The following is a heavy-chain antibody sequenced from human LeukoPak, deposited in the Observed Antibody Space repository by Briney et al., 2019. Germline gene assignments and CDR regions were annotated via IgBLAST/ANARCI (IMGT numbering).Heavy chain of an antibody. J-gene: IGHJ3*02. D-gene: IGHD4/OR15-4a*01. CDR1: GFTFSSYA. V-gene: IGHV3-23*01. CDR3: VKESGFMVAPNSAFDI. Sequence: GESLRLSCAVSGFTFSSYAMSWVRQAPGKGLEWVSAISGSGGSTYYADSVKGRFTISRDNSKNTLYLQMSSLRAEDTAVYYCVKESGFMVAPNSAFDIWGQGTMVTVSS. CDR2: ISGSGGST.